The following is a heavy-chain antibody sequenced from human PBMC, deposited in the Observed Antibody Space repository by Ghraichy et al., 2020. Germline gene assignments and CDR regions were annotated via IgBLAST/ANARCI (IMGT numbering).Heavy chain of an antibody. V-gene: IGHV4-31*02. CDR3: ARDQVRQSRDGYNWALAPQRPYWYFDL. CDR1: GGSISSGGYY. D-gene: IGHD5-24*01. CDR2: IYYSGST. J-gene: IGHJ2*01. Sequence: SQTLSLTCTVSGGSISSGGYYWSWIRQHPGKGLEWIGYIYYSGSTYYNPSLKSRVTISVDTSKNQFSLKLSSVTAADTAVYYCARDQVRQSRDGYNWALAPQRPYWYFDLWGRGTLVTVSS.